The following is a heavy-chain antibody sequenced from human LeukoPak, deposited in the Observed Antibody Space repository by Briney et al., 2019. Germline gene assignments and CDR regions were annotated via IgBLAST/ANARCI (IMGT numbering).Heavy chain of an antibody. Sequence: GGSLRLSCAASGFTFSSYAMSWVRQAPGKGLEWVSVISGSGGSTYYADSVMGRFTISRDNAKNSLYLQMNSLRAEDTAVYYCARSPNYKGYFDYWGQGTLVTVSS. J-gene: IGHJ4*02. V-gene: IGHV3-23*01. CDR3: ARSPNYKGYFDY. CDR1: GFTFSSYA. D-gene: IGHD3-10*01. CDR2: ISGSGGST.